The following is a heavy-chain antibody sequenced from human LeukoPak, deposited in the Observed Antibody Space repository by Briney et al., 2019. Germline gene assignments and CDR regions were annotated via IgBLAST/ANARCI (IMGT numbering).Heavy chain of an antibody. CDR1: GGSISSYF. D-gene: IGHD5-18*01. CDR3: ASQSGYSYGFDY. V-gene: IGHV4-59*08. CDR2: IYYSGST. J-gene: IGHJ4*02. Sequence: PSETLSLTCTVSGGSISSYFWSWIRQPPGKGLEWIGYIYYSGSTNYNPSLKSRVTISVDRSKNQFSLKLSSVTAADTAVYYCASQSGYSYGFDYWGQGTLVTVSS.